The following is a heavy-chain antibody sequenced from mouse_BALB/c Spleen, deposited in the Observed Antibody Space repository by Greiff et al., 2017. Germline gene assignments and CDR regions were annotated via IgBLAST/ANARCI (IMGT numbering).Heavy chain of an antibody. V-gene: IGHV1S81*02. CDR3: TRRTYYGKAMDY. CDR1: GYTFTSYY. CDR2: INPSNGGT. J-gene: IGHJ4*01. D-gene: IGHD2-10*01. Sequence: QVQLQQSGAELVKPGASVKLSCTASGYTFTSYYMYWVKQRPGQGLEWIGEINPSNGGTNFNEKFKSKATRTVDKSSSTAYMQLSSLTSEDSAVYYCTRRTYYGKAMDYWGQGTSVTVSS.